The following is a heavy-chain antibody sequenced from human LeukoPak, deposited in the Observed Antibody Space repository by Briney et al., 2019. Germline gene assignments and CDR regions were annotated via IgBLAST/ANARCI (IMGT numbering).Heavy chain of an antibody. J-gene: IGHJ4*02. Sequence: SETLSITSAVHGGSFSGYHRSWIRQPPGKGLEWIGEINHRGNTHYNPSLQSRVTISVDTSKNQFSLKLSSVTAADTAVYYCASTSAMVYFDYWGQGTLVTVSS. V-gene: IGHV4-34*01. CDR1: GGSFSGYH. CDR2: INHRGNT. CDR3: ASTSAMVYFDY. D-gene: IGHD5-18*01.